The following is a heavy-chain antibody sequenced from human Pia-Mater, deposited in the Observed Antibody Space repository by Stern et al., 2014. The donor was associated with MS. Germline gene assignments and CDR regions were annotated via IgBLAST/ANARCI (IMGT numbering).Heavy chain of an antibody. Sequence: VQLGQSGAELIRPGESLKISCKGSGFKFSIYWIAWVRQMPGKGLEWMGIIYPGDSETRYSPSFQGQVTMSADKSTSPAYLQWSSLNASDTAMYFCARQTTAWASDVWGQGTLVTGSS. CDR1: GFKFSIYW. J-gene: IGHJ4*02. CDR3: ARQTTAWASDV. D-gene: IGHD1-14*01. V-gene: IGHV5-51*01. CDR2: IYPGDSET.